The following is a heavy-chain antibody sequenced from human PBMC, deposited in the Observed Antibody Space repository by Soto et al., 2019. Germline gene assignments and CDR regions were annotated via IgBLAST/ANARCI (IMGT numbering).Heavy chain of an antibody. J-gene: IGHJ4*02. CDR1: GFSFDDHA. Sequence: GGSLRLSCAASGFSFDDHAMHWVRQAPGKGLEWVTGISWNSGTIGYAASVKGRFTISRDNAKNSLFLQMNSLRPEDTALYYCARDVWSRASGPPDSWGQGTLVTVSS. V-gene: IGHV3-9*01. CDR2: ISWNSGTI. D-gene: IGHD3-10*01. CDR3: ARDVWSRASGPPDS.